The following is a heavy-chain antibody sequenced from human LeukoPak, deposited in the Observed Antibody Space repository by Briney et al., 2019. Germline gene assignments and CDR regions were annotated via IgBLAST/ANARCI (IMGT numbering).Heavy chain of an antibody. Sequence: ASVKVSCKASAYTFTGYYMHWVRHAPGQGLEWMGWINPDSGGTNYTQKFQGRVTMTRDTSISTAYMEVSRLRSDDTAVYYCAREGSGWYGNFDYWGQGTLVTVSS. CDR1: AYTFTGYY. CDR2: INPDSGGT. D-gene: IGHD6-19*01. J-gene: IGHJ4*02. V-gene: IGHV1-2*02. CDR3: AREGSGWYGNFDY.